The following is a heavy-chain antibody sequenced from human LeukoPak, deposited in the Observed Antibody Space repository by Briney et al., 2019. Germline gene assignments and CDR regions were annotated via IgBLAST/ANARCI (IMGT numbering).Heavy chain of an antibody. V-gene: IGHV4-30-2*01. CDR1: GDSINSGDYS. Sequence: SETLSLTCAVSGDSINSGDYSWSWIRQPPGKGLEWIGCIYHSGSTCYNPSLKSRVTISVDRSKYQFSLKLSSVTAADTAVYYCARAQEDYDSSGYYFDYWGRGTLVTVSS. CDR3: ARAQEDYDSSGYYFDY. CDR2: IYHSGST. J-gene: IGHJ4*02. D-gene: IGHD3-22*01.